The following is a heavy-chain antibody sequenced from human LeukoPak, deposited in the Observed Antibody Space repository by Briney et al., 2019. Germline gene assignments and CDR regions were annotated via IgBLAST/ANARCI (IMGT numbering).Heavy chain of an antibody. CDR2: ISSSGSTI. D-gene: IGHD4-17*01. V-gene: IGHV3-11*04. CDR3: ARDRTYGDYIY. CDR1: GFTFSDYY. Sequence: GGSLRLSCAASGFTFSDYYMSWIRQAPGKGLGWVSYISSSGSTIYYADSVKGRFTISRDNAKNSLYLQMNSLRAEDTAVYYCARDRTYGDYIYWGQGTLVTVSS. J-gene: IGHJ4*02.